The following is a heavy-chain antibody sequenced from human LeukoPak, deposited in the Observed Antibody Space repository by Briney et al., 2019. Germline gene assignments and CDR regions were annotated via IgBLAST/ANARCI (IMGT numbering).Heavy chain of an antibody. Sequence: GGSLRLSCAASGFTFSSYAMHWVRQAPGKGLEWVAVISYDGSNKYYADSVKGRFTISRDNSKNTLYLQMNSLRAEDTAVYYCARDWGYDNNGYHVYWGQGTLVTVSS. D-gene: IGHD3-22*01. CDR1: GFTFSSYA. J-gene: IGHJ4*02. CDR3: ARDWGYDNNGYHVY. V-gene: IGHV3-30*04. CDR2: ISYDGSNK.